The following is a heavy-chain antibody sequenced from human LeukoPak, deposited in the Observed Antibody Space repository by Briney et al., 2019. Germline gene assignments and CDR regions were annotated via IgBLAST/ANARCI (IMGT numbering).Heavy chain of an antibody. CDR2: IKSKTDGGTT. CDR3: TLFWSGYYRVSRPSTRNDY. Sequence: GGSLRLSCAASGFTFSNAWMSWVRQAPGKGLEWVGRIKSKTDGGTTDYTAPVKGRFTISRDDSKNTPYLQMNSLKTEDTAVYYCTLFWSGYYRVSRPSTRNDYWGQGTLVTVSS. V-gene: IGHV3-15*01. D-gene: IGHD3-3*01. J-gene: IGHJ4*02. CDR1: GFTFSNAW.